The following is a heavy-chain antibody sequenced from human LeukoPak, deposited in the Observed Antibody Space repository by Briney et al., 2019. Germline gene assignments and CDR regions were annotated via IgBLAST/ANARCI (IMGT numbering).Heavy chain of an antibody. CDR3: ARADPTRYFDL. CDR1: GYTFTSYS. CDR2: INPSGGST. Sequence: GASVKVSCEASGYTFTSYSMHWVRQAPGHGLEWMGIINPSGGSTSFAQKFQVRVTMTRDTSTSTVYMELSSLRSEDTAVYYCARADPTRYFDLWGRGTLVTVSS. V-gene: IGHV1-46*01. J-gene: IGHJ2*01.